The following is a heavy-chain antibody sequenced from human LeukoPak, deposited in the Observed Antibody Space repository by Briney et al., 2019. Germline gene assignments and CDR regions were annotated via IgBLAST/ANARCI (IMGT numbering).Heavy chain of an antibody. CDR3: AKDLNIYGTK. CDR1: GFTFSSYA. V-gene: IGHV3-23*01. D-gene: IGHD1-26*01. J-gene: IGHJ4*02. CDR2: ISGSGGST. Sequence: PGRSLRVSCAASGFTFSSYAMSWVRQAPGNGLEWVSAISGSGGSTYYADSVKGRFTISRDNSKNTLYLQMNSLRAEDTAVYYCAKDLNIYGTKWGQGTLVTVSS.